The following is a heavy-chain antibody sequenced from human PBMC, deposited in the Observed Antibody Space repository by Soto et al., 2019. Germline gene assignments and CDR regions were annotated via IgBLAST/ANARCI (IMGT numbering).Heavy chain of an antibody. D-gene: IGHD1-1*01. CDR3: ARYDGGKGPFDP. Sequence: SETLSLTCAVSGYSISSSNWWGWIRQPPGKGLEWIGYIYYSGSTFHYNPSLKSRVTMSVDTSKNQFSLKLSSVTAVDTAVYYCARYDGGKGPFDPWGQGTLVTVSS. CDR2: IYYSGSTF. CDR1: GYSISSSNW. V-gene: IGHV4-28*01. J-gene: IGHJ5*02.